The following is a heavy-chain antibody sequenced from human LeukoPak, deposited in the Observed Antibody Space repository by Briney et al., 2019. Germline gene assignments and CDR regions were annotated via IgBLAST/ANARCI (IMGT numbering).Heavy chain of an antibody. CDR3: ANGQQGHMWLDN. CDR1: AFTFRSFG. D-gene: IGHD6-13*01. Sequence: QAGGSLRLSCAASAFTFRSFGMRWVRQAPGKGLEWVAFISSGGGNVYYADSVNGRFSISRDNFKATLYLQMNSLRPDDTAVYYCANGQQGHMWLDNWGQGTLVTVSS. CDR2: ISSGGGNV. V-gene: IGHV3-30*18. J-gene: IGHJ4*02.